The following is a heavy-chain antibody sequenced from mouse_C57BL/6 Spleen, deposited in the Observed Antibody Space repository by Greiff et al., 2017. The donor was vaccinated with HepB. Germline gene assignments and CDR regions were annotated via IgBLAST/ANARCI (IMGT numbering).Heavy chain of an antibody. CDR1: GFTFSDYG. V-gene: IGHV5-17*01. Sequence: EVQLVESGGGLVKPGGSLKLSCAASGFTFSDYGMHWVRQAPEKGLEWVAYISSGSSTIYYADTVKGRFTISRDNAKNTLFLQMTSLRSEDTAMYYCARKRAYDYEDYFDYWGQGTTLTVSS. CDR3: ARKRAYDYEDYFDY. D-gene: IGHD2-4*01. CDR2: ISSGSSTI. J-gene: IGHJ2*01.